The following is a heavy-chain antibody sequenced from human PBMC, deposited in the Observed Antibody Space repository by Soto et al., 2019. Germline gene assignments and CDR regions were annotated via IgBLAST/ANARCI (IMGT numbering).Heavy chain of an antibody. V-gene: IGHV3-53*01. D-gene: IGHD3-9*01. J-gene: IGHJ4*02. CDR1: GFTFSNAW. CDR2: IFPGGST. Sequence: GGSLRLSCAASGFTFSNAWINWVRQAPGKGLEWVAGIFPGGSTYYANSVKGRFTISRDHSQSSVFLQMSSLRDEDTAVYYCAKDRQPDGIWTFDLWGQGTLVTVSS. CDR3: AKDRQPDGIWTFDL.